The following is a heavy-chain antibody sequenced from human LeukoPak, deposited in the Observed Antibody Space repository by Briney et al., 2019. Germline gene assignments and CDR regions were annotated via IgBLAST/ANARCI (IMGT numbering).Heavy chain of an antibody. V-gene: IGHV3-30-3*01. CDR3: ARDLADFWSGYQYYFDY. Sequence: GGSLRLSCAASGFTFSSYAMHWVRRAPGKGLEWVAVISYDGSNKYYADSVKGRFTISRDNSKNTLYLQMNSLRAEDTAVYYCARDLADFWSGYQYYFDYWGQGTLVTVSS. CDR2: ISYDGSNK. D-gene: IGHD3-3*01. CDR1: GFTFSSYA. J-gene: IGHJ4*02.